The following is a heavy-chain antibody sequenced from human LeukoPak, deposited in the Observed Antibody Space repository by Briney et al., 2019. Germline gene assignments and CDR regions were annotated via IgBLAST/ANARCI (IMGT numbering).Heavy chain of an antibody. V-gene: IGHV1-46*01. CDR2: INPSGGST. CDR3: ARDRATLGYCSGGSCQTFDY. CDR1: GYTFTSYY. Sequence: ASVKVSCKASGYTFTSYYMHWVRQAPGQGLEWMGIINPSGGSTTYAQKFQGRVTMTRDTSTSTVYMELSSLRSEDTAVYYCARDRATLGYCSGGSCQTFDYWGQGTLVTVSS. J-gene: IGHJ4*02. D-gene: IGHD2-15*01.